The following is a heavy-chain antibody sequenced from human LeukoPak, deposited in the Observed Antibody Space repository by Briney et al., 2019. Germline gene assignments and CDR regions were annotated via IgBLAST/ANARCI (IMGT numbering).Heavy chain of an antibody. CDR2: ITASGGTT. V-gene: IGHV3-23*01. D-gene: IGHD5-12*01. CDR1: GFSFSSYA. CDR3: AKDVGMVATIGGGFDY. J-gene: IGHJ4*02. Sequence: GGSLRLSCAASGFSFSSYAMTWVRQTPGKGLEWVSAITASGGTTYYADSVKGRFTISRDNSKNTLYLQMNSLRAEDTAIYYCAKDVGMVATIGGGFDYWGQGTLVTVSS.